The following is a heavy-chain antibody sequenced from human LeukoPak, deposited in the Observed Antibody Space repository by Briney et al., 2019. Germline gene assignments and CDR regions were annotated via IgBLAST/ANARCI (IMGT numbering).Heavy chain of an antibody. D-gene: IGHD4-23*01. J-gene: IGHJ3*01. CDR1: GGTFSSYT. CDR3: ARDGDYGGTPGG. V-gene: IGHV1-69*04. Sequence: SVKVSCKASGGTFSSYTISWVRQAPGQGLEWMGRIIPILGIANYAQKFQGRVTITADKSTSTAYMELSSLRSEDTAVYYCARDGDYGGTPGGWGQGTMVTVSS. CDR2: IIPILGIA.